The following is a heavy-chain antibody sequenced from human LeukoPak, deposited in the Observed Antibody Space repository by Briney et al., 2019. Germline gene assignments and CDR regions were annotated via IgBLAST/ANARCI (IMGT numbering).Heavy chain of an antibody. CDR2: ISSSSSSI. J-gene: IGHJ4*02. D-gene: IGHD2-21*02. CDR1: GFIFNYYS. V-gene: IGHV3-48*02. CDR3: TKESVTYLDY. Sequence: GGSLRLSCAASGFIFNYYSMNWVRQAPGKGLEGVSYISSSSSSIYYADSVKGRFTISRDNAKNSLYLQMNSLRDEDTAVYYCTKESVTYLDYWGQGTLVTVSS.